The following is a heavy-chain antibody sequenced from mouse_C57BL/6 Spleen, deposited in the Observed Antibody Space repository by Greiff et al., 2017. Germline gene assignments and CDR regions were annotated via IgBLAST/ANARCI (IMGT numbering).Heavy chain of an antibody. CDR1: GFSLSTSGMG. CDR3: AAYDSNYPFGY. CDR2: IYWDDDK. J-gene: IGHJ3*01. Sequence: QVTLKESGPGILQSSQTLSLTCSFSGFSLSTSGMGVSWIRQPSGKGLEWLAHIYWDDDKRYNPSLKSRITISKDTSRNQVFLKITSVDTADTATYYCAAYDSNYPFGYWGQGTLVTVSA. V-gene: IGHV8-12*01. D-gene: IGHD2-5*01.